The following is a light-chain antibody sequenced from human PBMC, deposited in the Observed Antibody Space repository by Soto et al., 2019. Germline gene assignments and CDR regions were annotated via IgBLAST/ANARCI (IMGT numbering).Light chain of an antibody. CDR3: QQRSNWPPLT. Sequence: IVLTQSPATLSLSPGERATLSCRASQSISRYLAWNQQKPGQAPRLLIYDASNRATGIPARFSGSGSGTDFTLTIISLEPEDFAVYYCQQRSNWPPLTFGGGNKGEIK. J-gene: IGKJ4*01. CDR2: DAS. V-gene: IGKV3-11*01. CDR1: QSISRY.